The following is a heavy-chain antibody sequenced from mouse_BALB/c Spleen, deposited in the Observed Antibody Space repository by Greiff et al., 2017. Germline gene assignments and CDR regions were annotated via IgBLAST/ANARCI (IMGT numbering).Heavy chain of an antibody. CDR2: ISSGGGST. J-gene: IGHJ4*01. Sequence: EVKLVESGGGLVKPGGSLKLSCAASGFAFSSYDMSWVRQTPEKRLEWVAYISSGGGSTYYPDTVKGRFTISRDNARNILYLQMSSLRSEDTAMYYCARDGNYVHYYAMDYWGQGTSVTVSS. CDR1: GFAFSSYD. D-gene: IGHD2-1*01. CDR3: ARDGNYVHYYAMDY. V-gene: IGHV5-12-1*01.